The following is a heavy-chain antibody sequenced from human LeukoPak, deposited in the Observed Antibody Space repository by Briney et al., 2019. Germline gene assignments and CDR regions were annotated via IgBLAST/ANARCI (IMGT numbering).Heavy chain of an antibody. Sequence: GGSLRLSCGASGFSFSRYAMTWVRQAPGKGLGWVSATSGSGSNTYYADSVKGRFTISRDNSKNTLSLQMNSLRAEDTAVYYCAKDLGDSSGYYFGFDYWGQGTLVTVSS. V-gene: IGHV3-23*01. CDR1: GFSFSRYA. CDR2: TSGSGSNT. J-gene: IGHJ4*02. CDR3: AKDLGDSSGYYFGFDY. D-gene: IGHD3-22*01.